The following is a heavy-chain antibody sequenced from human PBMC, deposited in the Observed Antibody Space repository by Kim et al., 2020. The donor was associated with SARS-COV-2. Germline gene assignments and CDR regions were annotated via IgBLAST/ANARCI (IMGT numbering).Heavy chain of an antibody. J-gene: IGHJ4*02. Sequence: GGSLRLSCAASGFTFSSYGMHWVRQAPGKGLEWVAVISYDGSNKYYADSVKGRFTISRDNSKNTLYLQMNSLRAEDTAVYYCARDRVGATRYYFDYWGQGTLVTVSS. CDR3: ARDRVGATRYYFDY. CDR2: ISYDGSNK. V-gene: IGHV3-33*05. D-gene: IGHD1-26*01. CDR1: GFTFSSYG.